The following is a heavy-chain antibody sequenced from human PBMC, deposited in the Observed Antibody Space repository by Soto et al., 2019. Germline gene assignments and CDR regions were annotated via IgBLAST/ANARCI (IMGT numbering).Heavy chain of an antibody. CDR1: GGSIRSSNG. Sequence: SETLSLTCAVSGGSIRSSNGWRRVRQPQGKGLEWIGEIYHSGSTNYNPSLKSRVTISVDKSKNQSSLKLSSVTAADTAVYYCARDVGSSWSKQNWFDPWGQGTLVTVSS. D-gene: IGHD6-13*01. V-gene: IGHV4-4*02. CDR3: ARDVGSSWSKQNWFDP. J-gene: IGHJ5*02. CDR2: IYHSGST.